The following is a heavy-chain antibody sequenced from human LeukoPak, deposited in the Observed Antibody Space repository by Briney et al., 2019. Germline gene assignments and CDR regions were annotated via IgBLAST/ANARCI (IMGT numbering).Heavy chain of an antibody. D-gene: IGHD5-18*01. J-gene: IGHJ4*02. CDR1: GFTFSSYA. V-gene: IGHV3-23*01. Sequence: PGGSLRLSCAASGFTFSSYAMSWVRQAPGKGLEWVSAISGSGGSTYYADSVKGRFTISRDNSKNTLYLQMNSLRAEDTAVYYCAKTVYSGVQLWLELGGIDYWGQGTLVTVSS. CDR2: ISGSGGST. CDR3: AKTVYSGVQLWLELGGIDY.